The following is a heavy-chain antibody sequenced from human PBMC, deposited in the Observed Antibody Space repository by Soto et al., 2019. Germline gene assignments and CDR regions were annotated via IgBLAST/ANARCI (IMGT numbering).Heavy chain of an antibody. V-gene: IGHV1-69*02. J-gene: IGHJ5*02. CDR2: IIPILEIA. D-gene: IGHD3-16*01. CDR3: ARGVLKGGGTNWFDP. CDR1: GGTFSNYT. Sequence: QVQLVQSGAEVKKPGSSVKVSCKTSGGTFSNYTFSWVRQAPGQGLEWMGRIIPILEIANYAQKFQGRVTITADKSTSTAYMELSSLRSEDTAVYYCARGVLKGGGTNWFDPWGQGSLVTVSS.